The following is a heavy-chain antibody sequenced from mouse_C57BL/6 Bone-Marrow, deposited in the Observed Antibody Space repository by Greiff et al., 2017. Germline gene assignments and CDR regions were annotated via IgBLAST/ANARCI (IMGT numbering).Heavy chain of an antibody. CDR2: IYPGGGYT. J-gene: IGHJ3*01. CDR3: ARSVVARAFAY. Sequence: QVHVKQSGAELVRPGTSVKMSCKASGYTFTNYWIGWAKQRPGHGLEWIGDIYPGGGYTNYNEKFKGKATLTADKSSSTAYMQFSSLTSEDSAIYYCARSVVARAFAYWGQGTLVTVSA. D-gene: IGHD1-1*01. V-gene: IGHV1-63*01. CDR1: GYTFTNYW.